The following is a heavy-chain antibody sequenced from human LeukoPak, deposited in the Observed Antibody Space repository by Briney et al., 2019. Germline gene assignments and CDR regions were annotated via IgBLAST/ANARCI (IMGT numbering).Heavy chain of an antibody. J-gene: IGHJ5*02. CDR2: INHSGST. CDR3: ARGWVYCSSTSCYTGFVNWFDP. CDR1: GGSFSGYY. D-gene: IGHD2-2*02. Sequence: SETLSLTCAVYGGSFSGYYWSWIRQPPGKGLEWIGEINHSGSTNYNPSLKSRVTISVDTSKNQFPLKLSSVTAADTAVYYCARGWVYCSSTSCYTGFVNWFDPWGQGTLVTVSS. V-gene: IGHV4-34*01.